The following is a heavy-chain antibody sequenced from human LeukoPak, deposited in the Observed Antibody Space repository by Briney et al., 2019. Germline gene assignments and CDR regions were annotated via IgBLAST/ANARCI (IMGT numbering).Heavy chain of an antibody. J-gene: IGHJ4*02. D-gene: IGHD2-15*01. Sequence: ASVKVSCKASGYTFTSYYMHWVRQAPGQGLEWMGIINPSGGSTSCAQKFQGRVTMTRDTSTSTVYMELSSLRSEDTAVYYCATYCSGGSCRARADGIDYWGQGTLVTVSS. CDR1: GYTFTSYY. V-gene: IGHV1-46*01. CDR2: INPSGGST. CDR3: ATYCSGGSCRARADGIDY.